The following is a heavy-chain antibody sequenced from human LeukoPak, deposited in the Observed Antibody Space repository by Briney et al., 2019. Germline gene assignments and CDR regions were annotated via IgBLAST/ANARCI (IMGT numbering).Heavy chain of an antibody. J-gene: IGHJ6*03. CDR2: IYTRGST. CDR1: DVSISSTRYY. Sequence: KSSETLSLTCTVSDVSISSTRYYWSWIRQPAGKGLEWIGRIYTRGSTNYNPSLKSRVTISVDTSKNQFSLKLSSVTAADTAVYYCAREYCSGGSCHLKDYYYYYMDVWGKGTTVTVSS. V-gene: IGHV4-61*02. D-gene: IGHD2-15*01. CDR3: AREYCSGGSCHLKDYYYYYMDV.